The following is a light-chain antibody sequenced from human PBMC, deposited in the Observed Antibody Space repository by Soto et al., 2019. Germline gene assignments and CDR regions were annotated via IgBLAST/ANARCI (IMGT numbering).Light chain of an antibody. CDR2: GAS. J-gene: IGKJ2*01. V-gene: IGKV3-15*01. Sequence: EIVSTQSPATLSVSPGELSPLSFISRQSVSSNLAFYQQKPGQAPSLLIYGASTRATGIPAMFSCSGSGTEFTLTISRLQSEDVAVEYYQQYNNWPPEHNVGQGNKVDIK. CDR3: QQYNNWPPEHN. CDR1: QSVSSN.